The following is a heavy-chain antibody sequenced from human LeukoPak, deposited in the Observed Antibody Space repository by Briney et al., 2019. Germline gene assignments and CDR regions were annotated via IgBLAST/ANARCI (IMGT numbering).Heavy chain of an antibody. D-gene: IGHD7-27*01. J-gene: IGHJ4*02. Sequence: SETLSLTCTVSGASITNSAYHWGWIRQPPGKGLEWIGSINYSGGTHYNPSLKSRVTISVDTSKNQFSLKLSSVTAADTAVYYCASRKLGNDYWGQGTLVTVSS. CDR3: ASRKLGNDY. V-gene: IGHV4-39*07. CDR2: INYSGGT. CDR1: GASITNSAYH.